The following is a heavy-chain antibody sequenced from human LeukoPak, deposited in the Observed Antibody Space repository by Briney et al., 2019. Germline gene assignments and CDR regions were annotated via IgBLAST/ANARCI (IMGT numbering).Heavy chain of an antibody. V-gene: IGHV3-30*18. Sequence: PGRSLRLSCAASGFTFSSYGMHWVRQAPGKGLEWVAVMSYNGQITYYADSVKGRLTISRDNSQNMLYLQMNSLRVDDTSVYYCAKVQLERRELLPNFDSWGQGTLVTVSS. CDR2: MSYNGQIT. D-gene: IGHD1-1*01. J-gene: IGHJ4*02. CDR1: GFTFSSYG. CDR3: AKVQLERRELLPNFDS.